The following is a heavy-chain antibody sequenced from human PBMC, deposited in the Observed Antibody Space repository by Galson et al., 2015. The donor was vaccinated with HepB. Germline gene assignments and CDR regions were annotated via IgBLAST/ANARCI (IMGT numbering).Heavy chain of an antibody. D-gene: IGHD6-19*01. CDR3: SRMGDLSGYSSS. CDR2: IRSKDTSYAT. V-gene: IGHV3-73*01. J-gene: IGHJ4*02. Sequence: SLRLSCAASGFTFSNAWMSWVRQAPGKGLEWVGRIRSKDTSYATAYVGSVKGRFTISRDDSKNAAYLHMNSLKTEDTAVYFCSRMGDLSGYSSSWGQGTLVTVSS. CDR1: GFTFSNAW.